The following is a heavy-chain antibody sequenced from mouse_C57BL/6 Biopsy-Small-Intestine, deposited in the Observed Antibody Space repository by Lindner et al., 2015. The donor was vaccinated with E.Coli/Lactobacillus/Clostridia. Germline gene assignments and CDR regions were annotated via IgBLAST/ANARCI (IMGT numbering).Heavy chain of an antibody. J-gene: IGHJ4*01. CDR3: ARVDNGWFGKLLWVFDY. CDR2: MNPNSGNT. V-gene: IGHV1-81*01. Sequence: SVKVSCKASGYTFTSYDINWVRQATGQGLEWMGWMNPNSGNTGYAQKFQGRVTMTRNTSITTAYMELSSLRSEDTAVYYCARVDNGWFGKLLWVFDYWGQGTLVTVSS. D-gene: IGHD2-3*01. CDR1: GYTFTSYD.